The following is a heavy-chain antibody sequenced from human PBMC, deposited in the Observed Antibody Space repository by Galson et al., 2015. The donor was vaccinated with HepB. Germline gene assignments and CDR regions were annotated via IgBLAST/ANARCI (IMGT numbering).Heavy chain of an antibody. CDR2: IKQDGSEK. V-gene: IGHV3-7*03. Sequence: SLRLSCAASGFTFSSYGMHWVRQAPGKGLEWVANIKQDGSEKYYVDSVKGRFTISRDNAKNSLYLQMNSLRAEDTAVYYCARDEEWPPRKVYYDFWSGHDAFDIWGQGTMVTVSS. J-gene: IGHJ3*02. D-gene: IGHD3-3*01. CDR1: GFTFSSYG. CDR3: ARDEEWPPRKVYYDFWSGHDAFDI.